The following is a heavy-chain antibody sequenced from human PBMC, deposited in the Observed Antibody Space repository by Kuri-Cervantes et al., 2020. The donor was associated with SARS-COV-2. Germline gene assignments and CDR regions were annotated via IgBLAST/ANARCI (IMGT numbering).Heavy chain of an antibody. J-gene: IGHJ6*03. D-gene: IGHD2-2*02. CDR1: DGSISSYY. CDR2: IYTSGST. CDR3: ARDLPSDYTYYYYYMDV. Sequence: SETLSLTCTVSDGSISSYYWSWIRPPAGKGLEWIGRIYTSGSTNYNPSLESRVTMSVDTSKNQFSLKLSSVTAADTAVYYCARDLPSDYTYYYYYMDVWDQGTTVTVSS. V-gene: IGHV4-4*07.